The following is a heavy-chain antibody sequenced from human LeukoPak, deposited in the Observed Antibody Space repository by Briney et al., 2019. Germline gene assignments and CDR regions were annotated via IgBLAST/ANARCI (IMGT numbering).Heavy chain of an antibody. CDR1: GFTFSSYS. CDR3: AKNGDRGAYCSGGTCYPYYYYYMDV. V-gene: IGHV3-21*04. Sequence: GGSLRLSCAASGFTFSSYSMNWVRQAPGKGLEWVSSISSSSSYIYYADSVKGRFTISRDNSRNTLYLQMNSLRAEDTAIYYCAKNGDRGAYCSGGTCYPYYYYYMDVWGKGTTVTISS. CDR2: ISSSSSYI. J-gene: IGHJ6*03. D-gene: IGHD2-15*01.